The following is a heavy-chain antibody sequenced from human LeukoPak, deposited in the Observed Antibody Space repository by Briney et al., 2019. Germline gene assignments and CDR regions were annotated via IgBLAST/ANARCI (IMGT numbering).Heavy chain of an antibody. V-gene: IGHV4-30-4*08. CDR2: IYYSGST. J-gene: IGHJ4*02. Sequence: PSQTLSLTCTVSGGSISSGGYYWSWIRQHPGKGLEWIGYIYYSGSTYYNPSLKSRVTISVDTSKNQFSLKLSSVTAADTAVYYCARALSSYDSSGYYTPWYFDYWGQGTLVTVSS. D-gene: IGHD3-22*01. CDR1: GGSISSGGYY. CDR3: ARALSSYDSSGYYTPWYFDY.